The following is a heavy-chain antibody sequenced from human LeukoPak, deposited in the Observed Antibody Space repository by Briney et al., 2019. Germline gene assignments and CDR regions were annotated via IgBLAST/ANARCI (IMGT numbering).Heavy chain of an antibody. CDR1: GGSVSSGSYY. D-gene: IGHD3-9*01. Sequence: PSETLSLTCTVSGGSVSSGSYYWSWIRQPPGKGLEWIGYIYYGGSTNYNSSLKSRVTISVDTSKNQFSLKLSSVTAADTAVYYCARGDISTGYNLQFWGQGTLVTVSS. V-gene: IGHV4-61*01. CDR3: ARGDISTGYNLQF. J-gene: IGHJ4*02. CDR2: IYYGGST.